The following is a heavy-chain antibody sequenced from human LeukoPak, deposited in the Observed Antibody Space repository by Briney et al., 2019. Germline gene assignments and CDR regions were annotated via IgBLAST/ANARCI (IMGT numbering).Heavy chain of an antibody. D-gene: IGHD2-2*01. Sequence: GGSLRLSCAASGFTFSSYAMSWVRQAPGKGLEWVSAISGSGGSTYYADSVKGQFTISRDNYKNTLYLQMNSLRAEDTAVNYCAKGIVVVPAAGFDYWGQGTLVTVSS. CDR3: AKGIVVVPAAGFDY. J-gene: IGHJ4*02. CDR1: GFTFSSYA. CDR2: ISGSGGST. V-gene: IGHV3-23*01.